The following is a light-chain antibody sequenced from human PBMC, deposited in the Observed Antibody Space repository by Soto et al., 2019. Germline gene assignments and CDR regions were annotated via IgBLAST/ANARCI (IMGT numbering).Light chain of an antibody. CDR2: LEGSGSY. CDR3: ETWDSNTRV. V-gene: IGLV4-60*03. CDR1: SGHSSYI. J-gene: IGLJ2*01. Sequence: QLVLTQSSSASASLGSSVKLTCTLSSGHSSYIIAWHQQQPGKAPRYLMKLEGSGSYNKGSGVPGRFSGSSSGADRYLTISTLQSEDEADYYCETWDSNTRVFGGGTMLTVL.